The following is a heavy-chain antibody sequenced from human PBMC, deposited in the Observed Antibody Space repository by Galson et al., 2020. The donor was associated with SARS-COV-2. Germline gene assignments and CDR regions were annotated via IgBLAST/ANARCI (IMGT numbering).Heavy chain of an antibody. D-gene: IGHD3-10*01. CDR1: GFTFNNYA. J-gene: IGHJ4*02. CDR2: VSNDGSHK. CDR3: AKPRPDLLLWFGEFDY. Sequence: GESQKISCAASGFTFNNYAMHWVRQAPGKGLEWVAVVSNDGSHKYYADFVKGRFNISRDNSKNTLYLQMNSLRAEDTAVYYCAKPRPDLLLWFGEFDYWGQGTLVTVSS. V-gene: IGHV3-30*18.